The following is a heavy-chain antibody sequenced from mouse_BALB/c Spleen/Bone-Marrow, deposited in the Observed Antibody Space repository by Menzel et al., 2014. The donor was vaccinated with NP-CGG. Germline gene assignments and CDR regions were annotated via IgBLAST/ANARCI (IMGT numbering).Heavy chain of an antibody. V-gene: IGHV1-69*01. Sequence: QVQLQQSGAELGMPGASVKMSCKASGYTFTDNWIYWVKQRPGQGLEWIGAIDTSDSYTNYNQKFMGKASLTVDAPSSTAYMQVSSLTSDDSAVYYCARGGHDFSLDYWGQGTSATVSS. D-gene: IGHD2-4*01. CDR3: ARGGHDFSLDY. CDR2: IDTSDSYT. CDR1: GYTFTDNW. J-gene: IGHJ4*01.